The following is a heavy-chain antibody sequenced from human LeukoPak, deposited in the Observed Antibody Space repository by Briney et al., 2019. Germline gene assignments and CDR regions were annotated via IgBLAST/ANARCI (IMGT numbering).Heavy chain of an antibody. J-gene: IGHJ1*01. CDR3: ARDSGAYSSGYYFYFQH. D-gene: IGHD3-22*01. CDR2: ISYDGSNK. CDR1: GFTFSSYA. V-gene: IGHV3-30-3*01. Sequence: QAGGSLRLSCAASGFTFSSYAMHWVRQAPGKGLEWVAAISYDGSNKYYADSVKGRFTISRDNSKNTLYLQMNSLRAEDTAVYYCARDSGAYSSGYYFYFQHWGQGTLVTVSS.